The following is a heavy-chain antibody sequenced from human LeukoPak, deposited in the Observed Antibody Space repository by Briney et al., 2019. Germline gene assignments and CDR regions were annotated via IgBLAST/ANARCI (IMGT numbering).Heavy chain of an antibody. Sequence: GASVKVSCKASGYTFTGYYMRWVRQAPGQGLEWMGWINPNSGGTNYAQKFQGRVTMTRDTSISTAYMELSRLRSDDTAVYYCARGGSAYYYDSSGYSPSWAFDIWGQGTMVTVSS. CDR3: ARGGSAYYYDSSGYSPSWAFDI. CDR1: GYTFTGYY. V-gene: IGHV1-2*02. J-gene: IGHJ3*02. CDR2: INPNSGGT. D-gene: IGHD3-22*01.